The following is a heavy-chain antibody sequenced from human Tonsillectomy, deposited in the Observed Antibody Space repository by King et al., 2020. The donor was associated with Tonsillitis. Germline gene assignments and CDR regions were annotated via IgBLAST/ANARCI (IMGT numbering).Heavy chain of an antibody. CDR1: GGSISSYY. V-gene: IGHV4-59*01. CDR2: IYYSGST. Sequence: VQLQESGPGLVKPSETLSLTCTVSGGSISSYYWSWIRQPPGKGLEWIGYIYYSGSTNYNPSLKSRVTISVDTSKNQFSLKLSSVTAADTAVYYCARAMRRQQLVPWFDPWGQGTLVTVSS. D-gene: IGHD6-13*01. CDR3: ARAMRRQQLVPWFDP. J-gene: IGHJ5*02.